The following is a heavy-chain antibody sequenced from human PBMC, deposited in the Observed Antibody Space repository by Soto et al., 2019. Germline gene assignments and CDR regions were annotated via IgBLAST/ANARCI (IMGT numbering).Heavy chain of an antibody. Sequence: GGSLRLSCAASGFTFSSYGMHWVRQAPGKGLEWVAVIWYDGSNKYYADSVKGRFTISRDNSKNTLYLQMNSLRAEDTAVYYCASSLGAAAGTLGSFYYYYYGMDVWGQGTTVTVSS. CDR2: IWYDGSNK. J-gene: IGHJ6*02. CDR1: GFTFSSYG. V-gene: IGHV3-33*01. CDR3: ASSLGAAAGTLGSFYYYYYGMDV. D-gene: IGHD6-13*01.